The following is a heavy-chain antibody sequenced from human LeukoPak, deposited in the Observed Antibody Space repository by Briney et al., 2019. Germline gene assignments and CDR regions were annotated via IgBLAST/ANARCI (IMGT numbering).Heavy chain of an antibody. D-gene: IGHD2-2*01. J-gene: IGHJ3*01. CDR3: ARSTAVPRSFDV. V-gene: IGHV4-38-2*01. CDR1: DSSISSDSY. Sequence: SETLSLTCPLSDSSISSDSYWGWIRQAPGKGLEWIGSFYHGGMTFYNPSLSTRVTVSLDTSKKHFSLNLSSVTAADTAVYYCARSTAVPRSFDVWGQGTLVTVSS. CDR2: FYHGGMT.